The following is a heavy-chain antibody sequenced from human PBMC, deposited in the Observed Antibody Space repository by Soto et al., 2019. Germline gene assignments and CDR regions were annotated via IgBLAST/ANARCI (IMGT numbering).Heavy chain of an antibody. Sequence: GGSLRLSCAASGFTFSSFGMYWVRQAPGKGLEWVAVIWYDGTNKYYADSVKGRFTISRDNSKNTLYLQMNSLRAEDTAVYYCARKYCSGGSCYSDPFDIWGQGTMVTVSS. CDR1: GFTFSSFG. CDR3: ARKYCSGGSCYSDPFDI. D-gene: IGHD2-15*01. V-gene: IGHV3-33*01. J-gene: IGHJ3*02. CDR2: IWYDGTNK.